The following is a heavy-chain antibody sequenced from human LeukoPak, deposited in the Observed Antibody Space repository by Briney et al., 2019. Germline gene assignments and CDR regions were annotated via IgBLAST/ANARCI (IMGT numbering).Heavy chain of an antibody. J-gene: IGHJ5*02. CDR2: ISAYNGNT. Sequence: GASVKVSCKASGYTFTSYGISWVRQAPGQGLEWMGWISAYNGNTNYAQKLQGRVTMTTDTSTNTAYMELRSLRFDDTAVYYCARFLPQKWELPGKWLDPWGQGTLVTVSS. V-gene: IGHV1-18*01. CDR3: ARFLPQKWELPGKWLDP. CDR1: GYTFTSYG. D-gene: IGHD1-26*01.